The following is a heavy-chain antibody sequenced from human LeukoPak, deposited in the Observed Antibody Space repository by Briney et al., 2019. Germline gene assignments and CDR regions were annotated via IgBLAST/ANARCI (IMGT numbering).Heavy chain of an antibody. D-gene: IGHD2-15*01. CDR1: GFSFSNYG. Sequence: PGGSLRLSCAASGFSFSNYGINWVRQAPGKGLEWVSYISGSSSTITYADSVRGRFTISRDNAKNSLFLQMNSLRAEDTAVYYCARVLRYCSGGNCYSGGLGYMDVWGKGTTVTISS. CDR3: ARVLRYCSGGNCYSGGLGYMDV. CDR2: ISGSSSTI. V-gene: IGHV3-48*01. J-gene: IGHJ6*03.